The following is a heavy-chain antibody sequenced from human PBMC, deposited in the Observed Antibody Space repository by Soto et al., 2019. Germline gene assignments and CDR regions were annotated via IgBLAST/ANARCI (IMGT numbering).Heavy chain of an antibody. Sequence: LRLSCAASGFTFSTYAMSWVRQAPGKGLVWVSAISGSGGSTFYADSVKGRFTISRDNSLNTLYPQMNSLRTEDTAVYYCAHPRGFGVFDAYDIWGQGTMVTVSS. J-gene: IGHJ3*02. D-gene: IGHD3-10*01. CDR3: AHPRGFGVFDAYDI. CDR1: GFTFSTYA. CDR2: ISGSGGST. V-gene: IGHV3-23*01.